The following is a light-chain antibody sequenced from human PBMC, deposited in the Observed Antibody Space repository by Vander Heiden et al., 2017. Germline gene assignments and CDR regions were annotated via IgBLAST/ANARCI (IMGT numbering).Light chain of an antibody. CDR2: MNS. Sequence: HSVLTQPPSASGTPGQRVTISCSGSSSNIGSNYVYWYQQLQGTAPKLLVYMNSQRPSGVPDRFSGSKSGTSASLAISGLRSEDEADYYCAAWDDSLSGVVFGGGTKLTVL. J-gene: IGLJ2*01. CDR1: SSNIGSNY. CDR3: AAWDDSLSGVV. V-gene: IGLV1-47*01.